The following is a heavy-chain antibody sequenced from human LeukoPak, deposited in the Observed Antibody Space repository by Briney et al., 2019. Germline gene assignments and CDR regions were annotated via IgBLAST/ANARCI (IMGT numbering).Heavy chain of an antibody. Sequence: GGSLRLSCAASGFTFSSYWMSWVRQAPGKGLEWVSAISGSGSRTYYADSVKGRFTISRDNDKNSLFLQMNSLRAEDTAVYYCARVLRYCSGGNCYSGGLGYMDVWGKGTTVTISS. D-gene: IGHD2-15*01. J-gene: IGHJ6*03. CDR3: ARVLRYCSGGNCYSGGLGYMDV. CDR2: ISGSGSRT. V-gene: IGHV3-21*04. CDR1: GFTFSSYW.